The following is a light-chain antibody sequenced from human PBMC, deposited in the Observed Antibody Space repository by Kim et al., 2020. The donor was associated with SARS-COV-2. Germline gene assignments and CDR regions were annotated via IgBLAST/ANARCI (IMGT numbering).Light chain of an antibody. V-gene: IGKV3-15*01. J-gene: IGKJ2*01. CDR3: QQYNPWYT. CDR2: GAS. CDR1: QTVSSD. Sequence: EIVMTQSPATLSLSPGERATLSCRASQTVSSDLAWYQHKPGQSPRLLIYGASTRATGIPDRFSGSGSGTEFTLAISSLQSEEFAVYYCQQYNPWYTFGPGTKLEI.